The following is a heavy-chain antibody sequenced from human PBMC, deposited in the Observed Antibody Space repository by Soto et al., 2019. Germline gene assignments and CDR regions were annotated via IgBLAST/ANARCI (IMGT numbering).Heavy chain of an antibody. J-gene: IGHJ4*02. CDR2: ISTSGGRP. V-gene: IGHV3-23*01. Sequence: GGSLRLSCTACGISFSNYAMSWVRQAPRKGLEWVSSISTSGGRPYYADSVKGRFTISRDNSKKTLYLQMNSLRVEDTAVYYCAKDTDRYDYVWGTYRYIDHWGQGTLVTVSS. D-gene: IGHD3-16*02. CDR1: GISFSNYA. CDR3: AKDTDRYDYVWGTYRYIDH.